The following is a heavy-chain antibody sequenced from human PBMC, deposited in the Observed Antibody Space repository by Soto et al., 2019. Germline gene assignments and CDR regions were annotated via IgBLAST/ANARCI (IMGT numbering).Heavy chain of an antibody. CDR1: DDSISSAGYY. CDR2: IYFSGNT. CDR3: ASERWGYGFDH. D-gene: IGHD5-12*01. V-gene: IGHV4-31*03. J-gene: IGHJ4*02. Sequence: QVQLQESGPGLVKPSQTLSLTCTVSDDSISSAGYYWHWIRQHPGKGLEWIGYIYFSGNTFQNPSLEGRVTRSVGTPKNLFSLKLSSATAADTAVYFCASERWGYGFDHGGQGGLVTVSS.